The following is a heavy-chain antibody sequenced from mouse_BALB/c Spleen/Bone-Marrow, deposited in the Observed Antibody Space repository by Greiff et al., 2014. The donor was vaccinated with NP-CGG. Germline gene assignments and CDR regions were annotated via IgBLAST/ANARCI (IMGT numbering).Heavy chain of an antibody. J-gene: IGHJ1*01. D-gene: IGHD2-4*01. Sequence: QVQLQQSGAELVKPGASVKMSCKASGYTFTSYWMHWVKQRPGQGLEWIGVIDPSDSYTSSNQKFKGKATLTVDTSSSTAYMQLSSLTSEDSAVYYCTRGDYDWYFDVWGAGTTVTVSS. CDR2: IDPSDSYT. CDR3: TRGDYDWYFDV. V-gene: IGHV1S127*01. CDR1: GYTFTSYW.